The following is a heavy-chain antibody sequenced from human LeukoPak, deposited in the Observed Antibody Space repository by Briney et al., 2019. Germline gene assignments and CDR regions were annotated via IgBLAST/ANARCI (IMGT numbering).Heavy chain of an antibody. Sequence: SETLSLTCTVSGGSISSYYWSWIRQPPGKGLEWIGSIYHSGSTYYNPSLKSRVTISVDTSKNQFSLKLSSVTAADTAVYYCARDGYYYGSGSPGGGYYYYYMDVWGKGTTVTISS. V-gene: IGHV4-38-2*02. CDR3: ARDGYYYGSGSPGGGYYYYYMDV. D-gene: IGHD3-10*01. CDR2: IYHSGST. CDR1: GGSISSYY. J-gene: IGHJ6*03.